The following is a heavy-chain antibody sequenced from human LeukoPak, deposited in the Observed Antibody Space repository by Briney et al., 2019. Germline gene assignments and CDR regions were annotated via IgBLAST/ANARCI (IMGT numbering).Heavy chain of an antibody. CDR2: ISGNGGST. CDR3: ARVCGGDCWYAFDI. J-gene: IGHJ3*02. CDR1: GFTFSSYA. Sequence: GGSLRLSCAASGFTFSSYAMFWVRQAPGKGLEFVSAISGNGGSTYYANSVKGRFTISRDNSKNTLYLQMGSLRADDMSVYYCARVCGGDCWYAFDIWGQGTMVTVSS. V-gene: IGHV3-64*01. D-gene: IGHD2-21*02.